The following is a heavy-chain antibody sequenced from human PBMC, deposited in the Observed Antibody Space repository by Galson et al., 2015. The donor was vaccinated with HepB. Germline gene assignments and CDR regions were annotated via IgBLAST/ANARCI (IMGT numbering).Heavy chain of an antibody. J-gene: IGHJ4*02. V-gene: IGHV1-69*13. Sequence: SVKVSCKASGGTFSNYAISWVRQAPGQGLEWMGGIIVMFGTANYAQKFLGRVSITADESTSTAYMELSSLRSEDTALYYCASAYYFGSGSYYNSDYWGQGTLVTVSS. CDR3: ASAYYFGSGSYYNSDY. D-gene: IGHD3-10*01. CDR1: GGTFSNYA. CDR2: IIVMFGTA.